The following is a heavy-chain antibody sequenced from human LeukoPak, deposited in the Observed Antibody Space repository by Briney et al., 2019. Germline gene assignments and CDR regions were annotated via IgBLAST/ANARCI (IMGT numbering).Heavy chain of an antibody. CDR3: ARVQITIVQTTSDDY. J-gene: IGHJ4*02. Sequence: SGGSLRLSCAASGFTFSSYSMNWVPQAPGKGLEWVLSTSSSSSYIYYADSVKGRFTISRDNAKNSLYLQMNSLRAEDTAVYYCARVQITIVQTTSDDYWGQGTLVTVSS. CDR2: TSSSSSYI. CDR1: GFTFSSYS. V-gene: IGHV3-21*01. D-gene: IGHD3-10*01.